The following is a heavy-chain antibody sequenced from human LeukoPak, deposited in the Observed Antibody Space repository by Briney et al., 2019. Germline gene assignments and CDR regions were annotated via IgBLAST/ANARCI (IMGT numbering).Heavy chain of an antibody. V-gene: IGHV3-13*01. D-gene: IGHD1-14*01. CDR3: AREGRRGTAYACYV. J-gene: IGHJ3*01. CDR1: GFTFNNYE. Sequence: GGSLILSCGASGFTFNNYEMHWVRQTAGKGLEWVSAVGIAGDTFYAGSAKGRFSISRDNAETSLFLHMNSLRAGDTAVYYCAREGRRGTAYACYVWGKGTMVTVSS. CDR2: VGIAGDT.